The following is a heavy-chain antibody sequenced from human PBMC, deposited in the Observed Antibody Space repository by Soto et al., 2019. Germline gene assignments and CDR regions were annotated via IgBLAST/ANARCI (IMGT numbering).Heavy chain of an antibody. Sequence: SQTLSLTCAGYGGYFSGYYWSWIRQCPGKGLEWIGEIKRSGSTNYNPSPKSRVTVSKDTSKTQFSLKVTSVTAADKGVYYCARGGYYDSGRRFDPWGQGTMVTVSS. CDR3: ARGGYYDSGRRFDP. V-gene: IGHV4-34*01. J-gene: IGHJ5*02. CDR1: GGYFSGYY. D-gene: IGHD3-22*01. CDR2: IKRSGST.